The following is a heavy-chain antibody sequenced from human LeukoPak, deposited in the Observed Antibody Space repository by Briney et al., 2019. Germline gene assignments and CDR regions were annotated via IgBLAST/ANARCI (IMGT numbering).Heavy chain of an antibody. V-gene: IGHV4-30-4*01. CDR3: ARDQNKYDSSSYYYYQYGMDV. CDR2: IYYSGST. J-gene: IGHJ6*02. CDR1: GGSISSGDYY. D-gene: IGHD3-22*01. Sequence: PSETLSLTCTVSGGSISSGDYYWTWIRQPPGKGLEWIGYIYYSGSTHYNPSLKSRVSISVDTAKNQFSLNLSSVTAADTAVYYCARDQNKYDSSSYYYYQYGMDVWGQGTTVTVSS.